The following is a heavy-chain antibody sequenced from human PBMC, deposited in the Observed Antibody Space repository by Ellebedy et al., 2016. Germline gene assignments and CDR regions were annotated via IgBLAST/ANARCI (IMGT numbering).Heavy chain of an antibody. V-gene: IGHV4-34*01. D-gene: IGHD3-22*01. CDR3: ARESVVVVITTSYYYGMDV. Sequence: GSLRLSXAVYGGSFSGYYWSWIRQPPGKGLEWIGEINHSGSTNYNPSLKSRVTISVDTSKNQFSLKLSSVTAADTAVYYCARESVVVVITTSYYYGMDVWGQGTTVTVSS. CDR2: INHSGST. J-gene: IGHJ6*02. CDR1: GGSFSGYY.